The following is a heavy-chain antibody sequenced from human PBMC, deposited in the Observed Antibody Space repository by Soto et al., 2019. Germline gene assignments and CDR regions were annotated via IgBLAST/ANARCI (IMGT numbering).Heavy chain of an antibody. Sequence: QVQLVESGGGVVQPGRSLRLSCAASGFTFGSYAMHWVRQAPGKGLEWVAVISYDGTNKYYADSVKGRFTISRDNSKNTLYLQMNVLRAEDTAVYYCASLIVLAPAAVHYYAMDVWGQGPTVTVSS. CDR3: ASLIVLAPAAVHYYAMDV. CDR2: ISYDGTNK. J-gene: IGHJ6*02. V-gene: IGHV3-30-3*01. CDR1: GFTFGSYA. D-gene: IGHD2-2*01.